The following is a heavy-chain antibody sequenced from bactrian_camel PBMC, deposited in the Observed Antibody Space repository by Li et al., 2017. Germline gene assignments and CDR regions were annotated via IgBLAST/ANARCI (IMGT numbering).Heavy chain of an antibody. J-gene: IGHJ4*01. CDR2: LSEDGTTT. CDR1: GSGYISGTAC. Sequence: HVQLVESGGGSVNAGGSLILSCAASGSGYISGTACMGWFRQVPGKEREEVARLSEDGTTTNYADSVKGRFTISQDNANNTVYLQMDSLKPDDTATYYCAATRGPLPVRWVFEEGRFKYWGQGTQVTVS. V-gene: IGHV3S53*01. D-gene: IGHD4*01. CDR3: AATRGPLPVRWVFEEGRFKY.